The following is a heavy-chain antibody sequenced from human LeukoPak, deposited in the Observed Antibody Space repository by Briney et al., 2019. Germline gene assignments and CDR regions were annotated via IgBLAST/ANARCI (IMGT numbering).Heavy chain of an antibody. D-gene: IGHD2-2*02. J-gene: IGHJ6*02. CDR1: GYTLTELS. CDR2: FDPEDGET. Sequence: ASVKVSCKVSGYTLTELSMHWVRQAPGKGLEWMGGFDPEDGETIYAQKFQSRVTMTEDTSTDTAYMELSSLRSEDTAVYYCATGEYQLLYREYYYYGMDVWGQGTTVTVSS. CDR3: ATGEYQLLYREYYYYGMDV. V-gene: IGHV1-24*01.